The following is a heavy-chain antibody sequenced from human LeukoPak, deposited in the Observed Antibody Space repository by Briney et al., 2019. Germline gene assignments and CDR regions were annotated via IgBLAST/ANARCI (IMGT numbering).Heavy chain of an antibody. CDR3: ARGPYSSSWYKWFDP. V-gene: IGHV1-8*01. D-gene: IGHD6-13*01. CDR1: GYTFTSYD. CDR2: VNPNSGNT. J-gene: IGHJ5*02. Sequence: ASVKVSCKASGYTFTSYDINWVRQATGQGLEWMGWVNPNSGNTGYAQKFQGRVTMTRNTSISTAYMELSSLRSEDTAVYYCARGPYSSSWYKWFDPWGQGTLVTVSS.